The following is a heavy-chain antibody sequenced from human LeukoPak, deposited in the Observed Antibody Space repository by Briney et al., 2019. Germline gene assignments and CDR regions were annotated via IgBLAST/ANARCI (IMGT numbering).Heavy chain of an antibody. J-gene: IGHJ4*02. Sequence: GGSLRLSCAASGFTFSGSAMHWVRQASGKGLEWVGRIRSKANNYATAYAASVKGRFTISRDDSKNTAYLQMNSLRAEDTAVYYCACQLPSHDYWGQGTLVTVSS. CDR3: ACQLPSHDY. D-gene: IGHD2-2*01. CDR2: IRSKANNYAT. V-gene: IGHV3-73*01. CDR1: GFTFSGSA.